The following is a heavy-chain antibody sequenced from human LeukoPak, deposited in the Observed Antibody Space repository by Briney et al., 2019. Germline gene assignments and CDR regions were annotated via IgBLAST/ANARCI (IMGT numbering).Heavy chain of an antibody. CDR2: ISSSGSTI. Sequence: GGSLRLSCAASGFTFSSYSMNWVRQAPGKGLEWVSYISSSGSTIYYADSVKGRFTISRDNAKNSLYLQMNSLRAEDTAVYYCARDRHSSGYYWDVWGKGTTVTVSS. J-gene: IGHJ6*04. CDR1: GFTFSSYS. CDR3: ARDRHSSGYYWDV. D-gene: IGHD3-22*01. V-gene: IGHV3-48*04.